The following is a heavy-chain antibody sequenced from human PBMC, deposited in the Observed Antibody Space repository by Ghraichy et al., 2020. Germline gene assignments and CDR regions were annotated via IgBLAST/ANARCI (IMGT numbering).Heavy chain of an antibody. J-gene: IGHJ3*02. Sequence: SETLSLTCAVYGGSFSGYYWSWIRQPPGKGLEWIGEINHSGSTNYNPSLKSRVTISVDTSKNQFSLKLSSVTAADTAVYYCARGRHGPELVFIILGSFARGQMAFDIWGQGTMVTVSS. CDR3: ARGRHGPELVFIILGSFARGQMAFDI. CDR2: INHSGST. V-gene: IGHV4-34*01. CDR1: GGSFSGYY. D-gene: IGHD3-3*01.